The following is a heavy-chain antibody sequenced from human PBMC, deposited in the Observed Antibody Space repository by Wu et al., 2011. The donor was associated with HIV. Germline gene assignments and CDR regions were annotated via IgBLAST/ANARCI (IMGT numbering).Heavy chain of an antibody. D-gene: IGHD4-17*01. CDR3: ARSRWENGDYRAFDI. CDR2: IIAIYDTT. Sequence: QVQLVQSGAEVKKPGSSVKVSCKASGGTFNTYSITWVRQAPGHRLEWMGRIIAIYDTTNYAQNFQGRLTITADKATSTAYMELSNLRSEDTAIYYCARSRWENGDYRAFDIWGQGTNGHRLF. V-gene: IGHV1-69*14. CDR1: GGTFNTYS. J-gene: IGHJ3*02.